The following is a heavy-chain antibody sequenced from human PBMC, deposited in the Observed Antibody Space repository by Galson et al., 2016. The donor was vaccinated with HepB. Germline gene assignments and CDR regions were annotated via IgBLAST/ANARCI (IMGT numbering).Heavy chain of an antibody. CDR2: ISFDGTEK. Sequence: SLRLSCAASGFTFSTYGLHWVRQAPGKGLEWVAAISFDGTEKYYIDSVKGRFTISRDDAKNTLYLQMNSLIAEDTAIYYCAKDHETMTWGMYHYAVYVWGHGTTVTVSS. CDR1: GFTFSTYG. J-gene: IGHJ6*02. CDR3: AKDHETMTWGMYHYAVYV. D-gene: IGHD3-16*01. V-gene: IGHV3-30*18.